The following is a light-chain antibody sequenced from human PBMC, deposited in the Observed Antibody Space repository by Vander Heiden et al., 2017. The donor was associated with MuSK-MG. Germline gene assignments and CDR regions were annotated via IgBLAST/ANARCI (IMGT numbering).Light chain of an antibody. CDR2: AAS. CDR3: QQSYSSPRFT. Sequence: DIRISQAPFSLSASVGDRATLTCRASQSISSYLDWYQQKPGKAPRLLIYAASTLPSGIPARFSGSGSGTDFTLTISSLQSEDFATHYCQQSYSSPRFTFGGGTKVEIK. J-gene: IGKJ4*01. CDR1: QSISSY. V-gene: IGKV1-39*01.